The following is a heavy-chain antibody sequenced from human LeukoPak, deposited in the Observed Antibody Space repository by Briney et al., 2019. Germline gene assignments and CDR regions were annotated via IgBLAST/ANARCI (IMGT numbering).Heavy chain of an antibody. CDR3: AREHDTLAGFAFDY. V-gene: IGHV1-3*01. CDR1: GFTFGTYA. D-gene: IGHD3-9*01. CDR2: IHAGNGNT. Sequence: ASVKVSCKTSGFTFGTYAIQWVRQAPGQSLEWMGWIHAGNGNTKYPPNVQGRVTISRVTSASTAYLELDSLRSEDTAVYYCAREHDTLAGFAFDYWGQGTLVTVSS. J-gene: IGHJ4*02.